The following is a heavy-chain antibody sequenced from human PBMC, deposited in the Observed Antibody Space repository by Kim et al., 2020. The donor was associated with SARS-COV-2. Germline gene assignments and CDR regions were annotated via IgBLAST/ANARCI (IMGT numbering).Heavy chain of an antibody. CDR3: TWAGRFGLDV. Sequence: YGDSVKGRFTISRDNAKNSLYLQMNPLGIEDTAVYYCTWAGRFGLDVWGPGTTVTVSS. D-gene: IGHD1-1*01. V-gene: IGHV3-48*01. J-gene: IGHJ6*02.